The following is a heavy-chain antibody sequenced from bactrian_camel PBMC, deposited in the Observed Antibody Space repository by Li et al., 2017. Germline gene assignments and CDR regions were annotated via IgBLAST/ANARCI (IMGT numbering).Heavy chain of an antibody. CDR1: GVISFISC. Sequence: HVQLVESGGGSVQPGGALRLSCAYSGVISFISCMGWFRQAPGKEAEGVASIDSDGETTYADSVKGRFIISRDNAKKTVYLQMNNLKPEDTAVYYCAVHVGHCYRTVVKEDFHFWGQGTQVTVS. V-gene: IGHV3S53*01. J-gene: IGHJ4*01. D-gene: IGHD2*01. CDR2: IDSDGET. CDR3: AVHVGHCYRTVVKEDFHF.